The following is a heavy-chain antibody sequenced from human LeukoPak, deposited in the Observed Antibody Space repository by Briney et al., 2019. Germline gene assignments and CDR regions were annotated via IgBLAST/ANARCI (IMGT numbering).Heavy chain of an antibody. Sequence: PGGSLRLSCVVSGFTFSNNGMSWVRQAPGKGLEWVSGLSGSGSSVYYADSVRGRLTISRDISRNTLYLQLDSLRADDTAVYYCAKGLNWFDPWGQGTLVTVSS. J-gene: IGHJ5*02. V-gene: IGHV3-23*01. CDR2: LSGSGSSV. D-gene: IGHD2-8*01. CDR3: AKGLNWFDP. CDR1: GFTFSNNG.